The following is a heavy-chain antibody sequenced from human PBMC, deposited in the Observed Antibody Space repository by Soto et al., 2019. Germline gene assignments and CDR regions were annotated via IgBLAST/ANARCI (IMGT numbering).Heavy chain of an antibody. CDR3: AKDREYSYAPTYYYGMDV. CDR2: ISKDGNKK. J-gene: IGHJ6*02. CDR1: GFTFRSYG. D-gene: IGHD5-18*01. V-gene: IGHV3-30*18. Sequence: GGSLRLSCAASGFTFRSYGIHWVRQAPDKGLEWVAFISKDGNKKNSADSVKGRFTISRDNSKNTLYLQMNSLRAEDTAVYYCAKDREYSYAPTYYYGMDVWGQGTTVTVSS.